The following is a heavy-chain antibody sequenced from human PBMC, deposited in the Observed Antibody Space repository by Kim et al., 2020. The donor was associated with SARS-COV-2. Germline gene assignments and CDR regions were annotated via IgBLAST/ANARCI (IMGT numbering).Heavy chain of an antibody. CDR2: T. V-gene: IGHV1-8*01. CDR3: ALTLIRGYLGY. J-gene: IGHJ4*02. Sequence: TGYAQKFQGRVTMTRNTSISTAYMELSSLRSEDTAVYYCALTLIRGYLGYWGQGTLVTVSS. D-gene: IGHD3-9*01.